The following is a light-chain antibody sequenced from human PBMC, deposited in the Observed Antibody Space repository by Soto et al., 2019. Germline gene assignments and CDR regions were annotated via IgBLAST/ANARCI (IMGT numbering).Light chain of an antibody. J-gene: IGLJ3*02. V-gene: IGLV2-23*01. Sequence: QSVLTQPASVSGSPGQSITISCTGTSSDVGSYNLVSWYQQHPGKAPKLMIYEDNKRPSGVSNRFSGSKSAHTASLTISGLQAEDEADYYCCSYASSSTWVFGGGTKLTVL. CDR1: SSDVGSYNL. CDR2: EDN. CDR3: CSYASSSTWV.